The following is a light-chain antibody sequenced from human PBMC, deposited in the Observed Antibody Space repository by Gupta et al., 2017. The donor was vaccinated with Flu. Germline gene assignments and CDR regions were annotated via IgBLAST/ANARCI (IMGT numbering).Light chain of an antibody. CDR3: QQDGSSPYT. CDR1: QSVSSSY. CDR2: GAS. Sequence: GTLFLSPGERATPACRVSQSVSSSYLAWSQQKPGQAPRLLIYGASSSATGIPDRFSGSASVTDFTLTISILEPEDFAVYYCQQDGSSPYTFGQGTKLEIK. J-gene: IGKJ2*01. V-gene: IGKV3-20*01.